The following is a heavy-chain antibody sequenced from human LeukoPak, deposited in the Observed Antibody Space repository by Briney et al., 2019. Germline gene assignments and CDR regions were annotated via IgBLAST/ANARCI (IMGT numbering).Heavy chain of an antibody. CDR2: IYYSGST. Sequence: PSETLSLTCTVSGGSISSSSYSWGWIRQPPGKGLEWIGRIYYSGSTYYNPSLKSRVTISVDTSKNQFSLKLSSVTAADTAVYYCARLEYYYQLRFDYWGQGTLVTVSS. D-gene: IGHD3-10*01. CDR1: GGSISSSSYS. V-gene: IGHV4-39*01. J-gene: IGHJ4*02. CDR3: ARLEYYYQLRFDY.